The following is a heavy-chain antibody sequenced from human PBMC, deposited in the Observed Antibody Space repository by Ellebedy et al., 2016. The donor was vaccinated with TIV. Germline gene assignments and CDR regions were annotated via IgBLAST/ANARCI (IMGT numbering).Heavy chain of an antibody. CDR1: GSIVSSTY. J-gene: IGHJ6*02. CDR3: AKDAGNGVNFGMDV. Sequence: GESLKISXVASGSIVSSTYMTWVRQDPGKGLEWVAVTYRGGRTYYPDSVRGRFTISRDNYKNTLSLQMDSLRVEDTAVYYCAKDAGNGVNFGMDVWGQGTTVTVSS. D-gene: IGHD2-8*01. CDR2: TYRGGRT. V-gene: IGHV3-53*01.